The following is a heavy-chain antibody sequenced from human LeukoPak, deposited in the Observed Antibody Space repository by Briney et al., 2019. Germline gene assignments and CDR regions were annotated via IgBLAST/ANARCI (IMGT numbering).Heavy chain of an antibody. V-gene: IGHV4-39*07. CDR3: AKGVVTAPQTFDY. CDR1: GGSISSTTYY. D-gene: IGHD2-21*02. Sequence: PSETLSLTCIISGGSISSTTYYWGWIRQPPGKGLEWIGTLYYNGKTYYNPSLKSRVTISIDTSKNQFSLKLSSVTAADTAVYYCAKGVVTAPQTFDYWGQGTLVTVSS. J-gene: IGHJ4*02. CDR2: LYYNGKT.